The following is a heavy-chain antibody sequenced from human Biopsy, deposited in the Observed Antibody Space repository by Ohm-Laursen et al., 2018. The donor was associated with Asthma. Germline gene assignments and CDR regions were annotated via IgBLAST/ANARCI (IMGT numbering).Heavy chain of an antibody. CDR3: ATVYDSRGPDAFDV. CDR2: IDSRSFST. V-gene: IGHV3-11*06. J-gene: IGHJ3*01. D-gene: IGHD3-22*01. CDR1: GFTFSHYN. Sequence: SLRLSCTALGFTFSHYNMSWIRQAPGKGLEWVSFIDSRSFSTTYADSVKGRFTISRDNAKNSLYLQMDSLRAEDTGTYYCATVYDSRGPDAFDVWGQGTLVTVSS.